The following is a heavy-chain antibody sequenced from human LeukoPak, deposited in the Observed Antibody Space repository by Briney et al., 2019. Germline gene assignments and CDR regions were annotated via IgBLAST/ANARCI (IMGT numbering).Heavy chain of an antibody. Sequence: GGSLTLSCAASGFTFSTYWMHWVRQAPGKGLVWVSRICSDGSSTSYVDSVKGRFTISRDNAKNTLYLQMNSLRVEDTAVYYCARVPVGVGSGSYWGNWFDPWGQGTLVTVSS. CDR3: ARVPVGVGSGSYWGNWFDP. D-gene: IGHD3-10*01. CDR2: ICSDGSST. J-gene: IGHJ5*02. CDR1: GFTFSTYW. V-gene: IGHV3-74*01.